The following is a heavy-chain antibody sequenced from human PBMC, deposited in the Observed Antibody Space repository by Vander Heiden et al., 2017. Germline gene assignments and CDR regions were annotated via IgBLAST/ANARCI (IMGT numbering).Heavy chain of an antibody. CDR3: AHRRGEFWSGDDIVSYFEY. D-gene: IGHD3-3*01. V-gene: IGHV2-5*02. CDR2: IYWDDDK. J-gene: IGHJ4*02. CDR1: GLSLSTSGVG. Sequence: QITLKESGPTLVKPTQTLTLTCTFSGLSLSTSGVGVGWIRQPPGKALEWLALIYWDDDKRYSPSLKTRRTITKDTSKNQVVLTMTKMDPVDKETYYCAHRRGEFWSGDDIVSYFEYWGQGTLVTVSS.